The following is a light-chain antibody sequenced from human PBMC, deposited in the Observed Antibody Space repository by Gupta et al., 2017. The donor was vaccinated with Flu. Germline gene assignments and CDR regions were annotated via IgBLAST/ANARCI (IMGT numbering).Light chain of an antibody. CDR3: QQYYSTPWT. J-gene: IGKJ1*01. Sequence: DIVMTHSPYSLALSLDSRAPINCKTIPSFLYSSNNKNYLAWYQQKPGQPPKLLIYWASTRESGVPDRFSGSGSGTDFTLTISSLQAEDVAVYYCQQYYSTPWTFGQGTKVEIK. V-gene: IGKV4-1*01. CDR1: PSFLYSSNNKNY. CDR2: WAS.